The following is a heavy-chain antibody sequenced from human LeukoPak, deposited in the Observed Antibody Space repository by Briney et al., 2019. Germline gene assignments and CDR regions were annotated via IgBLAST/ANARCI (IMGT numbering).Heavy chain of an antibody. V-gene: IGHV3-21*01. J-gene: IGHJ6*03. Sequence: GGSLRLSCTTSGFTFGVYGFNWVRQAPGKGLEWVSSISSSSSYIYYADSVKGRFTISRDNAKNSLYLQMNSLRAEDTAVYYCARGIFPGYCSGGSCYDRYYYYYMDVWGKGTTVTVSS. CDR3: ARGIFPGYCSGGSCYDRYYYYYMDV. CDR1: GFTFGVYG. CDR2: ISSSSSYI. D-gene: IGHD2-15*01.